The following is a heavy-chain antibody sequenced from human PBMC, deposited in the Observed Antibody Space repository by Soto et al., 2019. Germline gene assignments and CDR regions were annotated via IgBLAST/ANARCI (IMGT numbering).Heavy chain of an antibody. V-gene: IGHV4-39*01. Sequence: PSDTLSLTCTVSGDSISRSTYFWAWIRRPPGKGLQWIGSIYYSGTTYYTASLRSRLTMSVDTSKNQFSLKVNSVTAADTAVYYCARLPHYNADGCIFYSWGQGILLTVSS. J-gene: IGHJ4*02. CDR3: ARLPHYNADGCIFYS. CDR1: GDSISRSTYF. D-gene: IGHD3-10*01. CDR2: IYYSGTT.